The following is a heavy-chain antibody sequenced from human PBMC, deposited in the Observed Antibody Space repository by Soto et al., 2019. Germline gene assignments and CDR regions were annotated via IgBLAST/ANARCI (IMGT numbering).Heavy chain of an antibody. Sequence: QMQLVESGGGVVQAGTSLRLSCVASGFTFSSYGFHWVRQRPGKGLEWVAVISNDGQSEYYRASVKGRFSVSREGPGNPVYLKINSPRCEDTAVYCRAKEGPGGGRHFYYGMDVWGQGTTVTVSS. J-gene: IGHJ6*02. CDR1: GFTFSSYG. CDR3: AKEGPGGGRHFYYGMDV. V-gene: IGHV3-30*18. D-gene: IGHD3-16*01. CDR2: ISNDGQSE.